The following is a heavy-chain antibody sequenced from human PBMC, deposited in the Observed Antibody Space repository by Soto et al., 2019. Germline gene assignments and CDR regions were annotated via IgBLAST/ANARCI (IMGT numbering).Heavy chain of an antibody. Sequence: GGSLRLSCAASGFTFSSYSMNWVRQAPGKGLEWVSYISSSSSTIYYADSVKGRFTISRDNAKNSLYVQMNSLRAEATAVYYCARDPKGYSYGSTLDYWGQGTLVTVSS. CDR1: GFTFSSYS. CDR2: ISSSSSTI. D-gene: IGHD5-18*01. V-gene: IGHV3-48*04. J-gene: IGHJ4*02. CDR3: ARDPKGYSYGSTLDY.